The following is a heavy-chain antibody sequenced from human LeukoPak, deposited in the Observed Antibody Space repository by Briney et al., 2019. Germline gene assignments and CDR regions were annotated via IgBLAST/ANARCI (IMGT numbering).Heavy chain of an antibody. J-gene: IGHJ4*02. V-gene: IGHV1-2*02. Sequence: GASVKVSCKASGYTFTGYYMHWVRQAPGQGLEWMGWINPNSGGTNYAQKFQGRVTMTGDTSISTAYMELSRLRSDDTAVYYCARGIAARPPFGFDYWGQGTLVTVSS. CDR3: ARGIAARPPFGFDY. D-gene: IGHD6-6*01. CDR2: INPNSGGT. CDR1: GYTFTGYY.